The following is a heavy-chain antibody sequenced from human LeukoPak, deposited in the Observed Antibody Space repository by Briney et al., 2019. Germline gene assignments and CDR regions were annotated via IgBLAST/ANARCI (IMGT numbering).Heavy chain of an antibody. D-gene: IGHD1-26*01. V-gene: IGHV4-34*01. Sequence: PSETLSLTCAVYGGSFSGYYWSWIRQPPGKGLEWIGEINHSGSTNYNPSLKSRVTISVDTSKNQFSLKLSSVTAADTAVYYCARGWVATDDAFDIWGQGTMVTVSS. CDR3: ARGWVATDDAFDI. CDR2: INHSGST. CDR1: GGSFSGYY. J-gene: IGHJ3*02.